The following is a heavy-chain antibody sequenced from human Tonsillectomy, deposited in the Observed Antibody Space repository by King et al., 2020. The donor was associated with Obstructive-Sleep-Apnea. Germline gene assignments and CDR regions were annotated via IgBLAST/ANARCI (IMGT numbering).Heavy chain of an antibody. J-gene: IGHJ4*02. CDR2: IIPILGIA. V-gene: IGHV1-69*04. CDR1: GGTFSSYA. CDR3: ARDSVYSSRWLYYYFDY. Sequence: QLVQSGAEVKKPGSSVKVSCKASGGTFSSYAISWVRQAPGQGLEWMGRIIPILGIANYAQKFQGRVTITADKSTSTAYMELSSLRSEDTAVYYCARDSVYSSRWLYYYFDYWGQGTLVTVSS. D-gene: IGHD6-13*01.